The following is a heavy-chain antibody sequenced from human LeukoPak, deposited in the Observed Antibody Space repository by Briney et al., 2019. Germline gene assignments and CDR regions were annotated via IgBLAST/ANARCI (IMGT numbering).Heavy chain of an antibody. Sequence: GGSLRLSCAASGFTFSDYYMSWIRQAPGKGLEWVSFIRSTRSYIKDADSVKGRFTISRDNAKKSLYLQMNSLRAEDTAVYYCARDSSGWTVDYWGQGTLVTVSS. CDR1: GFTFSDYY. J-gene: IGHJ4*02. D-gene: IGHD6-19*01. V-gene: IGHV3-11*05. CDR2: IRSTRSYI. CDR3: ARDSSGWTVDY.